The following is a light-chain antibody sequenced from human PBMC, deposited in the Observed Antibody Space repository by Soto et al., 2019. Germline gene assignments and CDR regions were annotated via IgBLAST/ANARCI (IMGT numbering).Light chain of an antibody. CDR2: GNS. CDR3: QSYDSSLSAV. V-gene: IGLV1-40*01. Sequence: QSVLTQPPSVSGAPGQRVTIFCTGSSSNIGAGYDVHWYQQLPGTAPKRLIYGNSNRPSGVPDRFSGSKSGTSASLAITGLQAEDEADYYCQSYDSSLSAVFGGGTKLTVL. CDR1: SSNIGAGYD. J-gene: IGLJ2*01.